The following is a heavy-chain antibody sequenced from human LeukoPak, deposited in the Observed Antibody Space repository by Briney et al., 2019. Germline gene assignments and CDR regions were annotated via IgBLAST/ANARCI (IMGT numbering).Heavy chain of an antibody. V-gene: IGHV3-30*18. CDR1: GFTFSSYG. CDR2: ISYDGSNK. J-gene: IGHJ4*02. D-gene: IGHD5-18*01. CDR3: AKVRSVGYSYGVPDY. Sequence: GGSLRLPCAASGFTFSSYGMHWVRQAPGKGLEWVAVISYDGSNKYYADSVKGRFTISRDNSKNTLYLQMNSLRAEDTAVYYCAKVRSVGYSYGVPDYWGQGTLVTVSS.